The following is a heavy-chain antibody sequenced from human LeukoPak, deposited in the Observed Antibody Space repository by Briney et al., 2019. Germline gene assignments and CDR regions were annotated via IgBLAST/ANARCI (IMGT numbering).Heavy chain of an antibody. D-gene: IGHD6-13*01. V-gene: IGHV1-2*02. CDR3: ARYSRKLPFDY. Sequence: ASVTVSCTASGYTFTGYYMHGVRQAPGQGREWMGWINPNSGGTNYAQKFQGRVTITRDTSISTAYMELSRLRSDDTAVYYCARYSRKLPFDYWGQGTLVTVSS. CDR2: INPNSGGT. J-gene: IGHJ4*02. CDR1: GYTFTGYY.